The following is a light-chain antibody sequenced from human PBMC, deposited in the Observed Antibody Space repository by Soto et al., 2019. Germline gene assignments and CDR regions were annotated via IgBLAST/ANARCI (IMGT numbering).Light chain of an antibody. J-gene: IGKJ3*01. CDR2: AAS. CDR3: QQYNDSPLT. V-gene: IGKV3-20*01. CDR1: QTLSTNS. Sequence: EIVLTQSPGTLSLSPGERATLSCRASQTLSTNSLAWYQQRPGQTPRLLIYAASTRDTDIPDRCNGSGSGTEFAITISRLEPEDFALYYCQQYNDSPLTVGPGTKVDVK.